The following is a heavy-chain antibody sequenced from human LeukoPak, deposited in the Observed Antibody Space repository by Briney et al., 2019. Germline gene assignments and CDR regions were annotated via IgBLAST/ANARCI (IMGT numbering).Heavy chain of an antibody. D-gene: IGHD5-18*01. CDR3: AKVRAYSYGYNYFDY. J-gene: IGHJ4*02. Sequence: GGSLRLSCAASGFTFSSYAMSWVRQAPGKGLEWVSSICGSGGSTYYADSVKGRFTISRDNSKNTLYLQMNSLRAEDTAVYYCAKVRAYSYGYNYFDYWGQGTLVTVSS. CDR2: ICGSGGST. V-gene: IGHV3-23*01. CDR1: GFTFSSYA.